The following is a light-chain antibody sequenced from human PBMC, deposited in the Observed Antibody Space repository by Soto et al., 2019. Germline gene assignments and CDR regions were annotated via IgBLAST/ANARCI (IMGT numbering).Light chain of an antibody. J-gene: IGLJ3*02. Sequence: QSALTQPRSVSGSPGQSVTISCTGTSSDVGGYNYVSWYQQLPGKAPKLMIYDVTKRPSGVPDRFSGSKSGNTASLTISGLQAEDEADYNCCSFSGTYHWVFGGGTKLTVL. V-gene: IGLV2-11*01. CDR1: SSDVGGYNY. CDR2: DVT. CDR3: CSFSGTYHWV.